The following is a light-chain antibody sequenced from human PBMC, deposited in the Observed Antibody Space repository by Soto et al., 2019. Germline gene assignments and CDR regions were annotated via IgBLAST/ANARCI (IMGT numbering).Light chain of an antibody. CDR3: SSYTSSSTLVV. J-gene: IGLJ2*01. CDR1: SSDVGGYNY. CDR2: DVS. Sequence: QSALTQPASVSGSPGQSITISCTGTSSDVGGYNYVSWYQQHPGKAPKLMIYDVSNRPSGVSNRFSGSKSGNMASLTLSGLQAEDEADYYCSSYTSSSTLVVFGGGTKLTVL. V-gene: IGLV2-14*03.